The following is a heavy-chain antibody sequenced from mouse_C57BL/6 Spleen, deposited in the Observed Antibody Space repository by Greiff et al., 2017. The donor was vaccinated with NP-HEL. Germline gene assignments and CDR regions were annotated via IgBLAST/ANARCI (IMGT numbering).Heavy chain of an antibody. CDR2: IYPGGGYT. V-gene: IGHV1-63*01. J-gene: IGHJ1*03. CDR3: AKGSYWYFDV. CDR1: GYTFTNFW. Sequence: QVHVKQSGAELVRPGTSVKMSCKASGYTFTNFWIGWAKQRPGHGLEWIGDIYPGGGYTNYNEKFKGKATLTADKSSSTAYMQFSSLTSEDSAIYYCAKGSYWYFDVWGTGTTVTVSS. D-gene: IGHD1-1*01.